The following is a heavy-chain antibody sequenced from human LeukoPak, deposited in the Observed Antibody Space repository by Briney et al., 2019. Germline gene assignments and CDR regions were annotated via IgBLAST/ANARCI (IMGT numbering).Heavy chain of an antibody. Sequence: ASETLSLTCTVSGGSTSSSNYYWGWIRQPPGKGLEWIGGIHYSGNTYYNPSLKSRVTISVDTSKNQFSLKLSSVTAADTAVYYCARLGAGPTYYDFWSGYSSFYFDYWGQGTLVTVSS. J-gene: IGHJ4*02. D-gene: IGHD3-3*01. CDR2: IHYSGNT. V-gene: IGHV4-39*01. CDR3: ARLGAGPTYYDFWSGYSSFYFDY. CDR1: GGSTSSSNYY.